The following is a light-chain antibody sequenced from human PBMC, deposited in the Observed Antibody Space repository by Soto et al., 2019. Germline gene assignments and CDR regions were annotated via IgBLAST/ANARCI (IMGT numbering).Light chain of an antibody. Sequence: NFMLTQPHSVSDSPGKTVTTSCTGSVGSLASTYVQWYQQGPGSAPTIVIFEDNQRPSGVPDRFSGSIDTSSNSASLTISGLKTEDEADYYCQSYDSDSQGVFGGGTKLTVL. V-gene: IGLV6-57*02. CDR3: QSYDSDSQGV. CDR2: EDN. J-gene: IGLJ3*02. CDR1: VGSLASTY.